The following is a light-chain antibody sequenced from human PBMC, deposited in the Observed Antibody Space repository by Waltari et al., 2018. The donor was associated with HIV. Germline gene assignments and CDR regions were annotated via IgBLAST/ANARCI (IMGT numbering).Light chain of an antibody. Sequence: DIQVTQSPSSVSASVGDTINITCRASRGIRDGVAWYQRKPGRAPNLLVYRTSKLHRGGPSRVGGRGSGTVCTLAISGLIVDYFGTYYCQEAAGFPHIFGAGTRV. CDR2: RTS. V-gene: IGKV1-12*01. CDR1: RGIRDG. J-gene: IGKJ3*01. CDR3: QEAAGFPHI.